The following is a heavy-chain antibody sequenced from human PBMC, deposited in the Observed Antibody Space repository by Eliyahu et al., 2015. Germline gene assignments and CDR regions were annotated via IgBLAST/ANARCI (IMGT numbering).Heavy chain of an antibody. Sequence: EVQLVESGGGLVKPGGSLRLSCAASGFTFSNAWMSXVRQAPGKGLEWVGRIKSKTDGGTTDYAAPVKGRFTISRDDSKNTLYLQMNSLKTEDTAVYYCTTDPPEYCSGGSCYYFDYWGQGTLVTVSS. V-gene: IGHV3-15*01. CDR2: IKSKTDGGTT. J-gene: IGHJ4*02. CDR1: GFTFSNAW. D-gene: IGHD2-15*01. CDR3: TTDPPEYCSGGSCYYFDY.